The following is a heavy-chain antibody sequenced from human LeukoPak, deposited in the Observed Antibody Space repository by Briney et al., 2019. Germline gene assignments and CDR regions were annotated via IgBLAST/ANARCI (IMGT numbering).Heavy chain of an antibody. V-gene: IGHV3-7*04. Sequence: GGSLRLSCAASGFTVSNNYMSWVRQAPGKGLEWVANIKEDGSETKYVDSVKGRFTISRDNAKNSLFLQMNSLRGEDTAIYYCARHLAGDSLYRHFDYWGQGTLVTVSS. D-gene: IGHD5/OR15-5a*01. CDR1: GFTVSNNY. CDR2: IKEDGSET. CDR3: ARHLAGDSLYRHFDY. J-gene: IGHJ4*02.